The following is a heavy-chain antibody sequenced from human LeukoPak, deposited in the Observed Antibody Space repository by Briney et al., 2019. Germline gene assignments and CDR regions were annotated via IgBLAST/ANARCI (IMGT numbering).Heavy chain of an antibody. V-gene: IGHV3-23*01. J-gene: IGHJ3*02. CDR3: AKDSPVVDIVVVPAASQGDAFDI. CDR2: ISGSGGST. Sequence: GGSLRLSRAASGFTFSSYAMSWVRQAPGKGLEWVSAISGSGGSTYYADSVKGRFTISRDNSKNTLYLQMNSLRAEDTAVYYCAKDSPVVDIVVVPAASQGDAFDIWGQGTMVTVSS. D-gene: IGHD2-2*03. CDR1: GFTFSSYA.